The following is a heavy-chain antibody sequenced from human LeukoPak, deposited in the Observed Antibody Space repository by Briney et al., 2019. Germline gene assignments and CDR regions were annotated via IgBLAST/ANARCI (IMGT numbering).Heavy chain of an antibody. Sequence: GASVKVSCKASGYTFTSYGISWVRQAPGQGLEWMGWISAYNGNTNYAQKLQGRVTITADESTSTAYMELSSLRSEDTAVYYCARMVSGAWFDPWGQGTLVTVSS. J-gene: IGHJ5*02. CDR1: GYTFTSYG. CDR3: ARMVSGAWFDP. CDR2: ISAYNGNT. V-gene: IGHV1-18*01. D-gene: IGHD3-10*01.